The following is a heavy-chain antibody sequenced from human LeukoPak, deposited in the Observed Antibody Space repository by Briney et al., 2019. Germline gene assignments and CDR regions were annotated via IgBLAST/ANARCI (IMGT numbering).Heavy chain of an antibody. Sequence: PGGSLRLSCAASGFTFDDYSMHWVRQVPGTGLEWVSLIRWDGGTTNYADSVKGRFTISRDNRENAVYLQMNSLGIEDTAIYYCVRDGPGYSYGNKWLDPWGRGTLVTVSS. D-gene: IGHD5-18*01. J-gene: IGHJ5*02. V-gene: IGHV3-43*01. CDR2: IRWDGGTT. CDR1: GFTFDDYS. CDR3: VRDGPGYSYGNKWLDP.